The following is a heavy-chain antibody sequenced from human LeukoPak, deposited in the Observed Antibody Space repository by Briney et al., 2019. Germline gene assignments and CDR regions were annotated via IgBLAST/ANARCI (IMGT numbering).Heavy chain of an antibody. CDR3: ARFPKGWLPDY. V-gene: IGHV1-18*01. CDR2: ISAYNGNT. J-gene: IGHJ4*02. Sequence: ASVKVSCKASGYTFTSYGISWVRQAPGQGLEWMGWISAYNGNTNYAQKLQGRVTMTTDTSTSTAYMELSSLRSEDTAVYYCARFPKGWLPDYWGQGTLVTVSS. CDR1: GYTFTSYG. D-gene: IGHD2-15*01.